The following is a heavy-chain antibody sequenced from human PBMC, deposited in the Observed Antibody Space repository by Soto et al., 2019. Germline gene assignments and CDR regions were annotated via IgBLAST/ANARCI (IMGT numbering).Heavy chain of an antibody. J-gene: IGHJ6*02. Sequence: SETLSLTCTVSGGSISSYYWSWIRQPPGKGLEWIGYIYYSGSTYYNPSLKSRVTISVDTSKNQFSLKLSSVTAADTAVYYCARHISSGWLSYGMDVWGQGTTVTVSS. CDR3: ARHISSGWLSYGMDV. CDR2: IYYSGST. CDR1: GGSISSYY. V-gene: IGHV4-59*08. D-gene: IGHD6-19*01.